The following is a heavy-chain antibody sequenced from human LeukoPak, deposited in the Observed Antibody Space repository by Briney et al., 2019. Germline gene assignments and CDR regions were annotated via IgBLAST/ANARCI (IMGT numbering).Heavy chain of an antibody. CDR3: ASSGWYDGAFDI. CDR1: GFTFSSYA. Sequence: PGRSLRLSCAASGFTFSSYAMHWVRQAPGKGLEWVAVISYDGSNKYYADSVKGRFTISRDNAKNSLYLQMNSLRAEDTAVYYCASSGWYDGAFDIWGQGTMVTVSS. V-gene: IGHV3-30-3*01. CDR2: ISYDGSNK. D-gene: IGHD6-19*01. J-gene: IGHJ3*02.